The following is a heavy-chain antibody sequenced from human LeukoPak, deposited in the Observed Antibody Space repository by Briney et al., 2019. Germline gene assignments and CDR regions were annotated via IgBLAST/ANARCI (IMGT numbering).Heavy chain of an antibody. CDR2: IHYSGKA. V-gene: IGHV4-59*01. CDR3: ARFGVDYDMGV. CDR1: GGSISGYY. Sequence: NASETLSLTCTVSGGSISGYYWTWTRQPPGKGLEWIGQIHYSGKADYNPSLRSRITISVDTSKNQMFLKLSSLTAADTAVYYCARFGVDYDMGVWGQGTTVTVYS. D-gene: IGHD3-16*01. J-gene: IGHJ6*02.